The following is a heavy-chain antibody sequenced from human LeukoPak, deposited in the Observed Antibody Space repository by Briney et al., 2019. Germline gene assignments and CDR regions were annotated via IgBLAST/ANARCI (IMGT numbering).Heavy chain of an antibody. J-gene: IGHJ6*02. CDR1: GYTFTSYG. CDR3: AREDIVVVLAAHGMDV. V-gene: IGHV1-18*01. Sequence: ASVKVSCKASGYTFTSYGISWVRQAPGQGLEWMGWISAYNGNTNYAQKLQGRVTMTTDTSTSTAYMELRSLRSDDTAVYYCAREDIVVVLAAHGMDVWGQGTTVTVSS. D-gene: IGHD2-2*01. CDR2: ISAYNGNT.